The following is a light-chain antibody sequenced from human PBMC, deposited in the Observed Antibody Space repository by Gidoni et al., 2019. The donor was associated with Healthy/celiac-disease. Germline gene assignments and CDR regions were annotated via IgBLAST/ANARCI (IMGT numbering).Light chain of an antibody. V-gene: IGKV3-11*01. CDR1: QSVSSY. J-gene: IGKJ4*01. CDR2: AAS. Sequence: MVLTQSPATLSVSPGERATLSCRASQSVSSYLAWYQQKPGQAPRLLIYAASNRATGIPARFSGSGSGTDFTLTISSLEPEDFAVYYCQQRSNWPLTFGGGTKVEIK. CDR3: QQRSNWPLT.